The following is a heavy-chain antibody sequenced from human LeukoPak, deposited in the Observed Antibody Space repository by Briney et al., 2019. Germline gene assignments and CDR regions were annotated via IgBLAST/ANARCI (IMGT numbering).Heavy chain of an antibody. Sequence: SETLSLTCTVSGGSISSYYWSWIRQPAGKGLEWIGRIYTSGSTNYNPSLKSRVTMSVDTSKNQFSLKLSSVAAADTAVYYCARDGRWAAAGTSSYYYYGMDVWGQGTTVTVSS. CDR3: ARDGRWAAAGTSSYYYYGMDV. V-gene: IGHV4-4*07. J-gene: IGHJ6*02. CDR1: GGSISSYY. D-gene: IGHD6-13*01. CDR2: IYTSGST.